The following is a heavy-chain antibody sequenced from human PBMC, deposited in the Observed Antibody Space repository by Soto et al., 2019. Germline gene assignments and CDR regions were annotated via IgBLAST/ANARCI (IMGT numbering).Heavy chain of an antibody. V-gene: IGHV3-23*01. CDR1: GFTFSSYV. CDR3: AKDYYYHSSGPISFDY. CDR2: ISGSGGST. Sequence: GWSLRLSCAASGFTFSSYVMNWVRQAPGKGLEWVSAISGSGGSTYYADSVKGRFTISRDNSKNTLYLQMNSLRAEDTAVYYCAKDYYYHSSGPISFDYWGQGTLVTVSS. J-gene: IGHJ4*02. D-gene: IGHD3-22*01.